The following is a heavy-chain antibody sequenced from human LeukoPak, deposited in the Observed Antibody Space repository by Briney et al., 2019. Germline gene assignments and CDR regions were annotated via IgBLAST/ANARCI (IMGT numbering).Heavy chain of an antibody. CDR1: GGSISSGDYY. CDR3: ARVPYGGNPSLSVVNAFDI. J-gene: IGHJ3*02. D-gene: IGHD4-23*01. CDR2: IYYSGST. V-gene: IGHV4-30-4*08. Sequence: SSETLSLTCTVSGGSISSGDYYWSWIRQPPGKGLEWIGYIYYSGSTYYNPSLKSRVTISVDTSKNQFSLKLSSVTAADTAVYYCARVPYGGNPSLSVVNAFDIWGQGTMVTVSS.